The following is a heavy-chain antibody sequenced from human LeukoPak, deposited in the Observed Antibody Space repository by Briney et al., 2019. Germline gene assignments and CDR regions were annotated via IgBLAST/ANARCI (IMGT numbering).Heavy chain of an antibody. CDR2: IWYDGSNK. J-gene: IGHJ4*02. D-gene: IGHD3-3*01. CDR1: GFTFSSYG. V-gene: IGHV3-33*01. CDR3: ARVRRAIFGVGEESDY. Sequence: GGSLRLSCAASGFTFSSYGMHWVRQAPGKGLEWVAVIWYDGSNKYYADSVKGRFTISRDNSKNTLYLQMNSLRAEDTAVYYCARVRRAIFGVGEESDYWGQGTLVTVPS.